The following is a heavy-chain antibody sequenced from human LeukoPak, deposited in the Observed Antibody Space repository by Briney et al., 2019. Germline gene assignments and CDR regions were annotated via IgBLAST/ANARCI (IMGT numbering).Heavy chain of an antibody. CDR2: IYPGDSDT. CDR1: GYSFTSYW. CDR3: ARLYDSSGYYYEGAFDI. V-gene: IGHV5-51*01. D-gene: IGHD3-22*01. Sequence: GESLKISCKGSGYSFTSYWIGWVRQMPGKGLEWMGIIYPGDSDTRYSPSFQGQVTISADKSISTAYLQWSSLKASDTAMYYCARLYDSSGYYYEGAFDIWGQGTMVTVSS. J-gene: IGHJ3*02.